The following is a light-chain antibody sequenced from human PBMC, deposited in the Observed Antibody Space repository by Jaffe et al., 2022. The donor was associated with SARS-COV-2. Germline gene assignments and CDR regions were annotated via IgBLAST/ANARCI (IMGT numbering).Light chain of an antibody. CDR1: QGISSY. J-gene: IGKJ3*01. V-gene: IGKV1-27*01. CDR3: QKYGGA. Sequence: DIQVTQSPSSLSASVGDRVTITCRASQGISSYLAWYQQKPGKVPHLLISAASSLQPGVPSRFSGSGSGTDFTLTISSLQPEDVATYYCQKYGGAFGPGTKVLI. CDR2: AAS.